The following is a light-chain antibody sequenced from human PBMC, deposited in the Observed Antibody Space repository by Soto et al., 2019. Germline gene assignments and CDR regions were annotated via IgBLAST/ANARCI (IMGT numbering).Light chain of an antibody. Sequence: DIQMTQSPSSLSASVGDRVTITCRASQSISSYLNWYQQKPGKAPKLLIYAASSLQSGVPSRFSGSGSGTDFTLTISSLQPEDFETYSCQQSYSTLTWTFGQGTPVEIK. CDR2: AAS. CDR1: QSISSY. J-gene: IGKJ1*01. CDR3: QQSYSTLTWT. V-gene: IGKV1-39*01.